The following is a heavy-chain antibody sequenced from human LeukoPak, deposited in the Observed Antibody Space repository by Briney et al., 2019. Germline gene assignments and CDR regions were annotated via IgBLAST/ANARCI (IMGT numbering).Heavy chain of an antibody. J-gene: IGHJ4*02. D-gene: IGHD3-10*01. CDR3: AKDRGYGSGSYPGVYYFDY. V-gene: IGHV3-23*01. Sequence: GGSLRLSCAGSGFTFSSYAMSWVRQAPGKGLEWVSAISGSAVATYYADSVKGRFTISRDSSKNTPYLQMNSLRAEDTAVYYCAKDRGYGSGSYPGVYYFDYWGQGTLVTVSS. CDR1: GFTFSSYA. CDR2: ISGSAVAT.